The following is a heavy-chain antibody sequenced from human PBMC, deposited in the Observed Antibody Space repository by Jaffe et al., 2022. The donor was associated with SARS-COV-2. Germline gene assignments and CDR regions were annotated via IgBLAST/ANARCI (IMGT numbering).Heavy chain of an antibody. CDR1: GFTFNNYG. CDR3: AKDLGECSGGRCYFMFGMDV. D-gene: IGHD2-15*01. V-gene: IGHV3-30*18. Sequence: QVHLVESGGGVVQPGRSLRLSCAASGFTFNNYGMHWVRQAPGKGLEWVALILYDGTNEYYADSVKGRFTISRDNSKNTLYLQMNSLRAEDTAVYYCAKDLGECSGGRCYFMFGMDVWGQGTTVTVSS. J-gene: IGHJ6*02. CDR2: ILYDGTNE.